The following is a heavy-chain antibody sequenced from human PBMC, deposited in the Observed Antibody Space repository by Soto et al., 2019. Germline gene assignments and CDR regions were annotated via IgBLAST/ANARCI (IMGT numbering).Heavy chain of an antibody. V-gene: IGHV4-31*03. Sequence: QVQLQESGPGLVKPSQTLSLTCTVSGGSISSGGYYWSWIRQHPGKGLEWIGYIYYSGSTYYNPSLKSRVTISVDTSKNQCYLKLSSVTAADTAVYYCARVNSSGQIPYYWGQGTLVTVSS. CDR1: GGSISSGGYY. J-gene: IGHJ4*02. D-gene: IGHD3-22*01. CDR2: IYYSGST. CDR3: ARVNSSGQIPYY.